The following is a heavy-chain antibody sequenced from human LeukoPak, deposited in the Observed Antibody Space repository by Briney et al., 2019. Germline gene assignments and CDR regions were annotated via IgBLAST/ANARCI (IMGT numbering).Heavy chain of an antibody. Sequence: GGSLRLSCAASGFTFSSYSMNWVRQAPGKGLEWVSSISSSSSYRYYADSVKGRFTISRDNAKNSLYLQMNSLRAEDTAVYYCARVDSGYDPGDYWGQGTLVTVSS. J-gene: IGHJ4*02. CDR2: ISSSSSYR. D-gene: IGHD5-12*01. CDR3: ARVDSGYDPGDY. CDR1: GFTFSSYS. V-gene: IGHV3-21*01.